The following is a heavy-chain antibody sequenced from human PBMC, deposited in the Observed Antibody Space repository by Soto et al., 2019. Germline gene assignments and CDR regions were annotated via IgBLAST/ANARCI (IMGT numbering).Heavy chain of an antibody. D-gene: IGHD2-15*01. CDR1: GFTFSSYW. Sequence: GGSLRLSCAASGFTFSSYWMSWVRQAPGKGLEWVANIKQDGSEKYYVDSVKGRFTISRDNAKNSLYLQMNSLRAEDTAVYYCARMKFTVVYYYMDVWGKGTTVTVSS. V-gene: IGHV3-7*01. CDR3: ARMKFTVVYYYMDV. CDR2: IKQDGSEK. J-gene: IGHJ6*03.